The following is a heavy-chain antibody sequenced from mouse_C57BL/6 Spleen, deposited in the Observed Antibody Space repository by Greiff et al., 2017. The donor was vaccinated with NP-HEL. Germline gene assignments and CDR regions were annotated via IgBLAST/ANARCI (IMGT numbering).Heavy chain of an antibody. CDR2: IDPETGGT. CDR1: GYTFTDYE. J-gene: IGHJ4*01. Sequence: QVQLQQSGAELVRPGASVTLSCKASGYTFTDYEMHWVKQTPVHGLEWIGAIDPETGGTAYNQKFKGKALLTADKSSSTAYMELRSMTSEDSAVYYCTITTVVADYYAMDYWGQGTSVTVSS. CDR3: TITTVVADYYAMDY. V-gene: IGHV1-15*01. D-gene: IGHD1-1*01.